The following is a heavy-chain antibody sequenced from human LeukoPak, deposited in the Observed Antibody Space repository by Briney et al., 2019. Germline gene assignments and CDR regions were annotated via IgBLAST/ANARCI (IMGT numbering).Heavy chain of an antibody. CDR2: IYYSGST. CDR3: ARSFYSSSSQETDY. V-gene: IGHV4-39*01. J-gene: IGHJ4*02. D-gene: IGHD6-6*01. CDR1: GGSISSSSYY. Sequence: PSETLSLTCTVSGGSISSSSYYCGWIRQPPGKGLEWIGSIYYSGSTYYNPSLKSRVTISVDTSKNQFSLKLSSVTAADTAVYYCARSFYSSSSQETDYWGQGTLVTVPS.